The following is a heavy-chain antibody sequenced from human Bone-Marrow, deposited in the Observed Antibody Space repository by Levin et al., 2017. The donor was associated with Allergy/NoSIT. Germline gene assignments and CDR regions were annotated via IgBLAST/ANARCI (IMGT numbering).Heavy chain of an antibody. Sequence: GGSLRLSCAASGFTFDTYAMTWVRQAPGKGLEWVSDMSGGGGTTYYADSVKGRFTVSRDNSKHTLYLQMDTLRAEDTAVYFCARIRGSPDFDYWGQGILVTVSS. CDR1: GFTFDTYA. J-gene: IGHJ4*02. CDR3: ARIRGSPDFDY. V-gene: IGHV3-23*01. D-gene: IGHD2/OR15-2a*01. CDR2: MSGGGGTT.